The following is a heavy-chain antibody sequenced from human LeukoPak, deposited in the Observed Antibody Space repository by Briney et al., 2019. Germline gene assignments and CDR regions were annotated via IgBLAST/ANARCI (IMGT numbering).Heavy chain of an antibody. CDR1: GFTFSNYE. CDR3: ARDASLVGTTDFDC. CDR2: ISSSGSTI. V-gene: IGHV3-48*03. D-gene: IGHD1-26*01. Sequence: GGSLRLSCAASGFTFSNYEMNWVRQAPGQGLEWVSYISSSGSTIYYADSVKGRFTISRDNAKNSLWLQMNSLRAEDTAVYYCARDASLVGTTDFDCWGQGILVTVSS. J-gene: IGHJ4*02.